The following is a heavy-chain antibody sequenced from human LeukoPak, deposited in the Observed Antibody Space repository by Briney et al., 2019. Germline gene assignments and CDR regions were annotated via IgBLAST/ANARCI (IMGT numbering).Heavy chain of an antibody. J-gene: IGHJ6*03. Sequence: SGTLSLTCAVSGGSISSSNWWSWVRQPPGKGLEWIGEIYHSGSTNYNPSLKSRVTISVDKSKNQFSLKLSSVTAADTAVYYCARGNYDFWSGYSTPVNYYYYYMDVWGKGTTVTVSS. V-gene: IGHV4-4*02. CDR2: IYHSGST. CDR3: ARGNYDFWSGYSTPVNYYYYYMDV. D-gene: IGHD3-3*01. CDR1: GGSISSSNW.